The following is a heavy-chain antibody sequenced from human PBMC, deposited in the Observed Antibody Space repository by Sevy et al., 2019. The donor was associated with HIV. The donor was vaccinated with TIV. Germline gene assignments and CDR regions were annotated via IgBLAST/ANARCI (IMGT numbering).Heavy chain of an antibody. J-gene: IGHJ6*02. CDR2: INPSGGST. Sequence: ASVKVSCKASGYTFTSYYIHWVRQAPGQGLEWMGIINPSGGSTSYAQKFQGRVTMTRDTSTSTVYMEMSSLRSGDTAVYYCARGGGSGGGATVSGMDVWGQGTTVTVSS. V-gene: IGHV1-46*01. D-gene: IGHD2-15*01. CDR1: GYTFTSYY. CDR3: ARGGGSGGGATVSGMDV.